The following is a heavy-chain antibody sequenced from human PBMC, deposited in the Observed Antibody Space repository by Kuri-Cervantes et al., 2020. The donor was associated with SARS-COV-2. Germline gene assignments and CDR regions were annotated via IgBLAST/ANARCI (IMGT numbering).Heavy chain of an antibody. CDR2: IYHSGST. V-gene: IGHV4-38-2*02. D-gene: IGHD4-17*01. CDR3: ATLDDYGDYGGVYFDY. CDR1: GYSISSGYY. Sequence: SETLSLTCTVSGYSISSGYYWGWIRQPPGKGLEWIGSIYHSGSTYYNPSLKSRVTISVDTSKNQFSLKLSSVTAADTAVHYCATLDDYGDYGGVYFDYWGQGTLVTVSS. J-gene: IGHJ4*02.